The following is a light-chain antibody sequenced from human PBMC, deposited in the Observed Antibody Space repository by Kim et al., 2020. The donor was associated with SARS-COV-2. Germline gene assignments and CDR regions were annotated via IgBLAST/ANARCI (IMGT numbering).Light chain of an antibody. CDR1: QSVSSNY. V-gene: IGKV3-20*01. Sequence: EIVLTQSPGTLSLSPGERATLSCRASQSVSSNYLAWYQQKPGQAPRLLIYGASSRATGIPDRFSGSGSGTDFTLTVSRLEPEDFAVYYCQQYAGLTWTFGLGTKVEIK. J-gene: IGKJ1*01. CDR3: QQYAGLTWT. CDR2: GAS.